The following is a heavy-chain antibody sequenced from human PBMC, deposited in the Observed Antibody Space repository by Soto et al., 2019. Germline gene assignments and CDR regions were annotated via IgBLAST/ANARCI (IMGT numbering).Heavy chain of an antibody. V-gene: IGHV5-51*01. CDR1: GYSFTKYW. D-gene: IGHD3-3*01. CDR2: IYPGDSDT. Sequence: PGESLKISCQGSGYSFTKYWIGWVRQMPGKGLEWMGVIYPGDSDTKYSPSFQGHVTISVGKSISTAYLQWSSLKASDTAMYYCARLGYDFWSGSGYYGMDVWGQGTTVTVSS. CDR3: ARLGYDFWSGSGYYGMDV. J-gene: IGHJ6*02.